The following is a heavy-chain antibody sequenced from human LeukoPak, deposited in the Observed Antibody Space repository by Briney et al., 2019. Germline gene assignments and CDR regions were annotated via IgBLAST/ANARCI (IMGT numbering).Heavy chain of an antibody. D-gene: IGHD3-3*01. J-gene: IGHJ4*02. V-gene: IGHV3-33*01. CDR3: ARIYDFWSGYADEDDY. Sequence: GRSLRLSCAASGFTFNTYGMHWVRQALGRGLEWVAVIWYDGSNKYYADSVKGRFTISRDNAKNSLYLQMNSLRAEDTAVYYCARIYDFWSGYADEDDYWGQGTLVTVSS. CDR2: IWYDGSNK. CDR1: GFTFNTYG.